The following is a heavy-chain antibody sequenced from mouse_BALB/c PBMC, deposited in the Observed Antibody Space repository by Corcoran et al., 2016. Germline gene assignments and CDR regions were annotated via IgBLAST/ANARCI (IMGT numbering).Heavy chain of an antibody. D-gene: IGHD2-1*01. CDR1: GYSFTGYY. V-gene: IGHV1-26*01. CDR3: ARREDRGNPYAMDY. CDR2: INPYNGAT. J-gene: IGHJ4*01. Sequence: EVQLQQSGPELVKPGASVKISCKASGYSFTGYYMHWVKQSHVKSLEWIGRINPYNGATSYNQNFKDKASLTVDKSSSTAYMDLHSLTSEDSAVYYCARREDRGNPYAMDYWGQGTSVTVSS.